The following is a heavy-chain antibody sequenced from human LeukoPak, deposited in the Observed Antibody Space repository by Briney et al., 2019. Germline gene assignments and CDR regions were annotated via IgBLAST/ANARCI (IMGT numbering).Heavy chain of an antibody. Sequence: GGSLRLSCAASGFTFSSYAMHWVRQAPGKGLEWVAVISYDGSNKYYADSVKGRFTVSRDNPKNTLYLQMNSLRAEDTAFYFCAKRGVVIRVILVGFHKEAYYFDSWGQGALVTVSS. CDR2: ISYDGSNK. V-gene: IGHV3-30*07. CDR1: GFTFSSYA. D-gene: IGHD3-22*01. J-gene: IGHJ4*02. CDR3: AKRGVVIRVILVGFHKEAYYFDS.